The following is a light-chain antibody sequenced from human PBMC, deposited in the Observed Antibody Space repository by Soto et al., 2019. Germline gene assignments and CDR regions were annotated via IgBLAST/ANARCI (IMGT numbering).Light chain of an antibody. CDR1: QSVSNY. CDR2: DAS. J-gene: IGKJ4*01. V-gene: IGKV3-11*01. Sequence: LLTHSPATLSLSPGERATLSCRASQSVSNYLAWYQQKPGQAPRLLNYDASNRATGIPARFSGSGSGTDFTLTISTLEPEDFAVYYCQQHINRLSFGGGTKV. CDR3: QQHINRLS.